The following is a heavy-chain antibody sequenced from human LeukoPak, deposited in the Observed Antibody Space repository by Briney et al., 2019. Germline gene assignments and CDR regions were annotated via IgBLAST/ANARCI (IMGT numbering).Heavy chain of an antibody. CDR1: GFTFSSYA. D-gene: IGHD3-22*01. Sequence: GGSLRLSCAASGFTFSSYAKSWVRQAPGKGLEWVSAISGSGGSTYYADSVKGRFTISRDNSKNTLYLQMNSLRAEDTAVYYCAKGSGYYYDRDYYGMDVWGQGTTVTVSS. V-gene: IGHV3-23*01. J-gene: IGHJ6*02. CDR3: AKGSGYYYDRDYYGMDV. CDR2: ISGSGGST.